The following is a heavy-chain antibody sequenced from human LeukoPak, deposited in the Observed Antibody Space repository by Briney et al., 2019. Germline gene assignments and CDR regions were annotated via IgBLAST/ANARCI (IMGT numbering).Heavy chain of an antibody. Sequence: PSETLSLTCTVSGGSISSYYWSWIRQPPGKGLEWIGYIYYSGSTNYNPSLKSRVTISVDTSKNQFSLKLSSVTAADTAVYYCARVGSGWPLDYWGQGTLVTVPS. V-gene: IGHV4-59*01. CDR1: GGSISSYY. CDR2: IYYSGST. D-gene: IGHD6-19*01. J-gene: IGHJ4*02. CDR3: ARVGSGWPLDY.